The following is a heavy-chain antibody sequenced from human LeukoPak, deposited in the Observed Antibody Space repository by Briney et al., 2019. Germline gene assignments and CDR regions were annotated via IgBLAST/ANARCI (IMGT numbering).Heavy chain of an antibody. J-gene: IGHJ4*02. CDR2: ISAYNGNT. CDR3: ARDRTGSVRDGLYY. CDR1: GYTFTSYG. Sequence: ASVTVSCKASGYTFTSYGISWVRQAPGQGLEWMGWISAYNGNTNYAQKLQGRVTMSTDTSTGTAYMELRSLSSDDTAVYYCARDRTGSVRDGLYYWGQGTLVTVSS. D-gene: IGHD3-9*01. V-gene: IGHV1-18*01.